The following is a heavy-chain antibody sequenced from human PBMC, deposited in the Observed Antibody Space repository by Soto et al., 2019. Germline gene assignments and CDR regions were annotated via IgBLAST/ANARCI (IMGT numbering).Heavy chain of an antibody. J-gene: IGHJ4*02. CDR3: ARRKIHKPFDY. CDR2: IYYSGST. D-gene: IGHD5-18*01. CDR1: GGSISSSSYY. V-gene: IGHV4-39*01. Sequence: SETMSLTCTVSGGSISSSSYYWGWIRKPPGKGLEWIGSIYYSGSTYYNPSLKSRVTISVDTSKNQFSLKLSSVTAADTAVYYCARRKIHKPFDYWGQGTLVTVSS.